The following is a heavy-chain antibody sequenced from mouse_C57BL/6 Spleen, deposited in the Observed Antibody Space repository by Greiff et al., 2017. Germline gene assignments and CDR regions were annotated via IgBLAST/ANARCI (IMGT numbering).Heavy chain of an antibody. CDR2: IDPSDSYT. D-gene: IGHD2-3*01. CDR3: ASIYEDAMDY. CDR1: GYTFTSYW. J-gene: IGHJ4*01. V-gene: IGHV1-69*01. Sequence: QVQLQQPGAELVMPGASVKLSCKASGYTFTSYWMHWVKQRPGQGLEWIGEIDPSDSYTNYNQKFKGKSTLTVDKSSSTAYMQLSSLTSEDSAVYYCASIYEDAMDYWGQGTSVTVSS.